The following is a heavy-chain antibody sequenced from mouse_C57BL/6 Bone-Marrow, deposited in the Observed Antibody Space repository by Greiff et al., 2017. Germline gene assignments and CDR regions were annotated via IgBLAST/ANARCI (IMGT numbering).Heavy chain of an antibody. CDR3: TPITTVVATRAY. CDR2: IDPEDGDT. V-gene: IGHV14-1*01. Sequence: FNIKDYYMHWVKQRLEQGLEWIGRIDPEDGDTDYAPKFQGKATMTADTSSNTAYLQPSSLTSEDTAVYYCTPITTVVATRAYWGQGTLVTVSA. J-gene: IGHJ3*01. CDR1: FNIKDYY. D-gene: IGHD1-1*01.